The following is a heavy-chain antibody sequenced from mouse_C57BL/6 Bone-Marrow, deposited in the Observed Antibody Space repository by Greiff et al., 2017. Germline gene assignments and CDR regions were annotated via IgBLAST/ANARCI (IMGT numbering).Heavy chain of an antibody. J-gene: IGHJ2*01. CDR1: GYTFTSYT. Sequence: VQLKESGAELARPGASVKMSCKASGYTFTSYTMHWVKQRPGQGLEWIGYINPSSGYTKYNQKFKDKATLTADKSSSTAYMQLSSLTSEDSAVYYCAITTVVAFDYWGQGTTLTVSS. D-gene: IGHD1-1*01. CDR3: AITTVVAFDY. V-gene: IGHV1-4*01. CDR2: INPSSGYT.